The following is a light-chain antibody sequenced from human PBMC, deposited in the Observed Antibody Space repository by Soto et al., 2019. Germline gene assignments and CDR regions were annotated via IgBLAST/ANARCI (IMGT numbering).Light chain of an antibody. CDR1: SSDVGAYNY. J-gene: IGLJ3*02. Sequence: QSALTQPASASGSPGQSVTISCTGTSSDVGAYNYVSWYQQHAGKAPKLVIYEVTKRPSGVADRFSGSKSANTASLTFSGLQADDEADYCCSSFASSNTCVFGGGTKLTFL. CDR2: EVT. V-gene: IGLV2-8*01. CDR3: SSFASSNTCV.